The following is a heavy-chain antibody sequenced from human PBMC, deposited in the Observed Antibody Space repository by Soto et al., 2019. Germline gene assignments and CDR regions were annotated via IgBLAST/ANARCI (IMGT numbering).Heavy chain of an antibody. J-gene: IGHJ4*02. V-gene: IGHV3-23*01. Sequence: EVQLLESGGGLVQPGGSLRLSCAASGFTFSSYAMSWVRQAPGKGLEWVSAISGSGGSTYYADSVKGRFTISRDNSKNTLYLQMNSLRAEDTAVYYCAKDYGQGWNYLHPFDYRGQGTLVTVSS. CDR3: AKDYGQGWNYLHPFDY. CDR2: ISGSGGST. D-gene: IGHD1-7*01. CDR1: GFTFSSYA.